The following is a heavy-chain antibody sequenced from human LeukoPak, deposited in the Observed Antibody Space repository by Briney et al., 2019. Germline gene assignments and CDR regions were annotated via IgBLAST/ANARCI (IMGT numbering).Heavy chain of an antibody. Sequence: GGSLRLSCAASGFTFSTYAMSWVRQAPGKGLEWVSSISSSGDYRYYADSLKGRFTISRDNDKNSVYLQMNSLRADDTAVYYCARDSDSSGWLDYYMNVWGKGTTVTISS. J-gene: IGHJ6*03. CDR1: GFTFSTYA. D-gene: IGHD6-25*01. CDR2: ISSSGDYR. V-gene: IGHV3-21*01. CDR3: ARDSDSSGWLDYYMNV.